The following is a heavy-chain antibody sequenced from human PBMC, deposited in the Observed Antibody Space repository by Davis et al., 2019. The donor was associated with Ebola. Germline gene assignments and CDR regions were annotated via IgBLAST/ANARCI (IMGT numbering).Heavy chain of an antibody. CDR3: ARDSAYYYGMDV. J-gene: IGHJ6*02. CDR1: GYTFTSYY. CDR2: INPSGGST. V-gene: IGHV1-46*01. Sequence: ASVKVSCKASGYTFTSYYMHWVRQAPGQGLEWMGIINPSGGSTSYAQKFQGRVTITADESTSTAYMELSSLRSEDTAVYYCARDSAYYYGMDVWGQGTTVTVSS. D-gene: IGHD3-10*01.